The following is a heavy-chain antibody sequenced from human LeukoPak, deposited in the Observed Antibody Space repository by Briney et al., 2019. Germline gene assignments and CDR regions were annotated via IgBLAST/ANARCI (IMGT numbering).Heavy chain of an antibody. CDR3: ARGSPAGNDAFDI. CDR1: GGSISSYY. V-gene: IGHV4-59*01. J-gene: IGHJ3*02. Sequence: PSETLSLTCTVSGGSISSYYWSWIRQPPGKGLEWIGYIYYSGSTNYNPSLKSRVTISVDTSKNQFSLKLSSVTAADTAVYYCARGSPAGNDAFDIWGQGTMVTVSS. CDR2: IYYSGST.